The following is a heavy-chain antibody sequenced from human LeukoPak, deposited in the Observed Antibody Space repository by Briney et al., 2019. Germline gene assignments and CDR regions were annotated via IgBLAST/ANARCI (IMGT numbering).Heavy chain of an antibody. J-gene: IGHJ4*02. D-gene: IGHD2-2*01. Sequence: PGGSLRLSCAASGFTFSIYAMSWVRQAPGRGLEWVAAIQYDGSIEYYADSVKGRFTISRDQSKNTLFLQVNSLRAEDTAVYYCARDSCGSPSCFDYWGQGTLVTVSS. V-gene: IGHV3-33*08. CDR1: GFTFSIYA. CDR3: ARDSCGSPSCFDY. CDR2: IQYDGSIE.